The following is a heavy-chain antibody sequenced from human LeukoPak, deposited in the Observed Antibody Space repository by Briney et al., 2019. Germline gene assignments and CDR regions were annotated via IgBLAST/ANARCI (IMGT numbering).Heavy chain of an antibody. Sequence: PSETLSLTCTVSGGSISGYFRSWIRQPPEKGLEWIAYIYYSGSTDYSPSLKSRVTISVDTSKNQFSLKLSSVTAADTAVYYCARGRDGYNLGFDYWGQGTLVTVSS. CDR2: IYYSGST. V-gene: IGHV4-59*01. J-gene: IGHJ4*02. CDR1: GGSISGYF. CDR3: ARGRDGYNLGFDY. D-gene: IGHD5-24*01.